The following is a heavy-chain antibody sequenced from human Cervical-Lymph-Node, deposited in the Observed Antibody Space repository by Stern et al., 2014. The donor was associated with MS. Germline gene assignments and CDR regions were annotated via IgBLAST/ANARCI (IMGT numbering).Heavy chain of an antibody. V-gene: IGHV1-69*01. Sequence: DQLVQSGAEVKKPGSSVKVSCKASGGTFSSYAISWVRQAPGPGLEWMGGIIPIFGPAHYAQKFQGRVTITADESTSTAYMELSSLRSEDTAVYYCARPGGSSSSEGCFDYWGQGTLVTVSS. CDR1: GGTFSSYA. D-gene: IGHD6-6*01. J-gene: IGHJ4*02. CDR2: IIPIFGPA. CDR3: ARPGGSSSSEGCFDY.